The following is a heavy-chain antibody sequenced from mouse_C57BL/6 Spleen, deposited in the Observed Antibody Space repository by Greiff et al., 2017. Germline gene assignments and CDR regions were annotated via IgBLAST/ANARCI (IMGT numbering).Heavy chain of an antibody. V-gene: IGHV5-12*01. J-gene: IGHJ3*01. CDR2: ISNGGGST. Sequence: DVMLVESGGGLVQPGGSLKLSCAASGFTFSDYYMYWVRQTPEKRLEWVAYISNGGGSTYYPDTVKGRFTISRDNAKNTLYLQMSRLKSEDTAMYYCARPVITTVVAPFAYWGQGTLVTVSA. CDR1: GFTFSDYY. D-gene: IGHD1-1*01. CDR3: ARPVITTVVAPFAY.